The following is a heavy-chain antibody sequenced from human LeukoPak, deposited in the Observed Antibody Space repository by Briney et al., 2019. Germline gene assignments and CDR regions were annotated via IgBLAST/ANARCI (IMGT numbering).Heavy chain of an antibody. CDR1: GFTFSSYA. V-gene: IGHV3-23*01. D-gene: IGHD2-2*01. CDR2: ISGSGGST. J-gene: IGHJ4*02. Sequence: GGSLRLSCAASGFTFSSYAMSWVRQAPGKGLEWVSAISGSGGSTYYADSVKGRFTISRDNAKKSLYLQMSSLRAEDTAVYYCARDWVPAAKDYWGQGTLVTVSS. CDR3: ARDWVPAAKDY.